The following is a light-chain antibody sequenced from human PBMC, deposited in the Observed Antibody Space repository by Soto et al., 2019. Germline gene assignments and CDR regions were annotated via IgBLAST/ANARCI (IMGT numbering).Light chain of an antibody. J-gene: IGLJ1*01. CDR1: SSDIGAYDY. CDR3: FSFTATGTHV. CDR2: EVN. Sequence: QSVLTQPACLSGSPGQSITISCTGTSSDIGAYDYVSWFQQHPGKAPKLMISEVNNRPSGVSNRFSGSKSGNTAYLTISGLQVEDEAAYFCFSFTATGTHVFGDGTKVTV. V-gene: IGLV2-14*01.